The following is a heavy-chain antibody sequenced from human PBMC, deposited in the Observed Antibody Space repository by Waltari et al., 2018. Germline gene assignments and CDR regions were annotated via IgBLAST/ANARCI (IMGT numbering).Heavy chain of an antibody. CDR1: GFTFSSYG. Sequence: QVQLVESGGGVVQPGGSLRLSCAASGFTFSSYGMHWVRQAPGKGLEWVAFIRYDGSNKYYADSVKGRFTISRDNSKNTLDLQMNSLRAEDTAVYYCAKRGRDYGEFDYWGQGTLVTVSS. V-gene: IGHV3-30*02. CDR3: AKRGRDYGEFDY. J-gene: IGHJ4*02. CDR2: IRYDGSNK. D-gene: IGHD4-17*01.